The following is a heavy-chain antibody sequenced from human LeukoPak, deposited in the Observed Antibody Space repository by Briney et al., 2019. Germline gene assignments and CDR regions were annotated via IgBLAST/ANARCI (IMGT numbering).Heavy chain of an antibody. CDR2: ISGSGGST. CDR3: AKDRGYSSGWYSDY. CDR1: GFTFSSYA. V-gene: IGHV3-23*01. D-gene: IGHD6-19*01. J-gene: IGHJ4*02. Sequence: GGSLRLSCAASGFTFSSYATSWVRQAPGKGLEWVSAISGSGGSTYYADPVKGRFTISRDNSENTLYLQMNSLRAEDTAVYYCAKDRGYSSGWYSDYWGQGTLVTVSS.